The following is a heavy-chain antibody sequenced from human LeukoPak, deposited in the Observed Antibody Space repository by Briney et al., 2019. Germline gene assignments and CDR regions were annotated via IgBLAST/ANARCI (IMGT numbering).Heavy chain of an antibody. CDR2: IYPGDSDT. CDR3: ARHRYSSSSPFDY. J-gene: IGHJ4*02. CDR1: GYSFTSYW. V-gene: IGHV5-51*01. D-gene: IGHD6-6*01. Sequence: GESLQISCKGSGYSFTSYWIGWVRQMPGKGLEWMGIIYPGDSDTRYSPSFQGQVAISADKSISTAYLQWSSLKASDTAMYYCARHRYSSSSPFDYWGQGTLVTVSS.